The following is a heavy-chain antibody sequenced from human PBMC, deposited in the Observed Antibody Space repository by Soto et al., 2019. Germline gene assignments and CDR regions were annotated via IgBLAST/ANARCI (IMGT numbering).Heavy chain of an antibody. V-gene: IGHV4-59*13. J-gene: IGHJ3*02. CDR3: ARDVGIHDAFDI. CDR1: TDSFNDYY. Sequence: QVRLHESGPGLVKPSETLSLTCTVSTDSFNDYYWSWIRQPPGKGLEWIGSIYHTGNTNYNPSLESRDSISVDTSKIQFSLSLISVTAADTAVYYCARDVGIHDAFDIWGQGTLVTVSS. CDR2: IYHTGNT. D-gene: IGHD5-18*01.